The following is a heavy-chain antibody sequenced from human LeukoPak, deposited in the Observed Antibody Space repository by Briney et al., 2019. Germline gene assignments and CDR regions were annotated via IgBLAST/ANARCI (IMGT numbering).Heavy chain of an antibody. CDR1: GGTFSSYA. Sequence: SVEVSCKASGGTFSSYAISWVRQAPGQGLEWMGRIIPILGIANYAQKFQGRVTITADKSTSTAYMELSSLRSEDTAVYYCASQYSSRLNDAFDIWGQGTMVTVSS. D-gene: IGHD6-13*01. V-gene: IGHV1-69*04. CDR3: ASQYSSRLNDAFDI. CDR2: IIPILGIA. J-gene: IGHJ3*02.